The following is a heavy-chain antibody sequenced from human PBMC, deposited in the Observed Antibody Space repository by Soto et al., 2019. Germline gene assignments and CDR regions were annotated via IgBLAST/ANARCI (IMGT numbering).Heavy chain of an antibody. CDR1: GFTFSSYA. J-gene: IGHJ4*02. D-gene: IGHD3-10*01. V-gene: IGHV3-30-3*01. CDR3: ARGQQVLDH. CDR2: VSNDGRNK. Sequence: QVQLLEAGGGVVQPGRSLRLSCAASGFTFSSYAMHWVRQPPGKGLEWVAVVSNDGRNKFYADSVRGRFTISRDNSKNTLYLEKDRLRVEDTAVFYCARGQQVLDHWGQGSLFLVSP.